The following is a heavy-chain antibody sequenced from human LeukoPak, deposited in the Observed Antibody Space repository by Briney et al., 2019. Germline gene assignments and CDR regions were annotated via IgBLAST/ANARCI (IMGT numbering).Heavy chain of an antibody. V-gene: IGHV3-30*18. CDR3: AKVAIEYYYGSGSYYRRDPYYYYGMDV. CDR1: GFTFSSYG. Sequence: PGGSLRLSCAASGFTFSSYGMHWVRQAPGKGLEWVAVISYDGSNKYYADSVKGRFTISRDNSKNTLYLQMNSLRAEDTAVYYCAKVAIEYYYGSGSYYRRDPYYYYGMDVWGQGTTVTVSS. D-gene: IGHD3-10*01. CDR2: ISYDGSNK. J-gene: IGHJ6*02.